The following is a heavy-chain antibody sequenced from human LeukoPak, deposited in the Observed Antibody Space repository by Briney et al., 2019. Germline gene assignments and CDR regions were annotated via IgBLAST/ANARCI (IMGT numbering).Heavy chain of an antibody. V-gene: IGHV4-4*07. CDR2: VFVTGSP. CDR1: GGSVSSYY. CDR3: VRDYSSGWPMTYYNPFIDL. D-gene: IGHD6-19*01. J-gene: IGHJ6*03. Sequence: SETLSLTCTVSGGSVSSYYWSWVRQPAGKGLEWIGRVFVTGSPNYSPSLKSRVTIPLDASKNQLSLRLTSVTAADTAVYYCVRDYSSGWPMTYYNPFIDLWGKGTTVTVSS.